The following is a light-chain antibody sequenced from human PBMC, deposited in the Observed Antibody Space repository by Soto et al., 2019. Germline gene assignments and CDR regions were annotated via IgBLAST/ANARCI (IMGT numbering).Light chain of an antibody. V-gene: IGKV1-39*01. CDR2: STS. J-gene: IGKJ4*01. CDR3: QQSYSKPPT. CDR1: QSISSN. Sequence: DIQMTQSPSSLSVSVGDRATITCRASQSISSNLNWYQQKPGKAPKLLIYSTSTMQTGIPSRFSGSGSGTEFTLTIRSLQSDDFAAYYCQQSYSKPPTFGGGTKVDIK.